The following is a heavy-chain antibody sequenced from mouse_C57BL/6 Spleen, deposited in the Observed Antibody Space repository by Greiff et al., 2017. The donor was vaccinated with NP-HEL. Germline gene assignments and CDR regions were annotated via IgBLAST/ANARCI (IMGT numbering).Heavy chain of an antibody. CDR3: ARQVPNYFDY. V-gene: IGHV1-26*01. CDR1: GYTFTDYY. Sequence: EVQLQQSGPELVKPGASVKISCKASGYTFTDYYMNWVKQSHGKSLEWIGDINPNNGGTSYNQKFKGKATLTVDKSSSTAYMELRSLTSEDSAVYYCARQVPNYFDYWGQGTTLTVSS. J-gene: IGHJ2*01. CDR2: INPNNGGT.